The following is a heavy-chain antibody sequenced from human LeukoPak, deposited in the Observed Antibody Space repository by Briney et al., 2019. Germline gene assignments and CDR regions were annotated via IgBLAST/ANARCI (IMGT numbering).Heavy chain of an antibody. D-gene: IGHD1-26*01. Sequence: PGGSLRLSCTASGFTFDDYAMSWFRQAPGKGLEWVGFIRSKAYGGTTEYAASVKGRFTISRDDSKSIAYLQMNSLKTEDTAVYYCTRWLGASYYYYGMDVWGQGTTVTVSS. CDR3: TRWLGASYYYYGMDV. CDR1: GFTFDDYA. V-gene: IGHV3-49*03. CDR2: IRSKAYGGTT. J-gene: IGHJ6*02.